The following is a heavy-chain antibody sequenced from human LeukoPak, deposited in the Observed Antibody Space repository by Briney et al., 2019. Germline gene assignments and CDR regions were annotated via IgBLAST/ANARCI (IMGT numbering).Heavy chain of an antibody. CDR3: ARGPGSRGIFDY. Sequence: PGGSLRLSRAVSGFTVSAHYMSWVRQAPGKGLECVSFLYTGGDTYYADSVKGRFTISRDNSKNTLYLQMNSLRAEDTAVYYCARGPGSRGIFDYWGQGTLVTVSS. V-gene: IGHV3-53*01. J-gene: IGHJ4*02. CDR1: GFTVSAHY. D-gene: IGHD3-10*01. CDR2: LYTGGDT.